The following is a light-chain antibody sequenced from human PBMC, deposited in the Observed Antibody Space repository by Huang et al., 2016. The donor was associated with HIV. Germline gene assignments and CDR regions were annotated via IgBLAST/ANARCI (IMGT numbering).Light chain of an antibody. CDR3: HQYDNLPFT. Sequence: DIQMTQSPSSLSASIGDRVAITCQASQGISTYLNWYQQKSGRAPKLLIYDASNLEAGVPSRFRGSGSGTDFTFTISSLHPEDIATYYCHQYDNLPFTFGQGTRLEIK. V-gene: IGKV1-33*01. CDR1: QGISTY. J-gene: IGKJ5*01. CDR2: DAS.